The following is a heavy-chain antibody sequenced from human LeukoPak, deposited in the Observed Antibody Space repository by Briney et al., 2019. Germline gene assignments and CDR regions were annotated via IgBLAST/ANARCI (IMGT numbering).Heavy chain of an antibody. CDR2: ISAYNGNT. Sequence: GASVKVSCKASGYTFTSYGISWVRQAPGQGLEWMGWISAYNGNTNYAQKLQGRVTMTTDTSTSTAYMKLRSLRSDDTAVYYCARADYYDSSGYNLRYYYYYYMDVWGQGTLVTVSS. V-gene: IGHV1-18*01. CDR1: GYTFTSYG. J-gene: IGHJ6*03. D-gene: IGHD3-22*01. CDR3: ARADYYDSSGYNLRYYYYYYMDV.